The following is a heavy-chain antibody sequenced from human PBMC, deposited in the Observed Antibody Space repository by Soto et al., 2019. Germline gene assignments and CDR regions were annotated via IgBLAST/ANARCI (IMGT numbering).Heavy chain of an antibody. CDR2: IYYSGST. V-gene: IGHV4-59*08. D-gene: IGHD3-10*01. CDR1: GGSISSYC. CDR3: ARHPPLRFGWFDP. J-gene: IGHJ5*02. Sequence: PSETLSLTCTVSGGSISSYCWSWIRQPPGKGLEWIGYIYYSGSTNYNPSLKSRVTISVDTSKNQFSLKLSSVTAADTAVYYCARHPPLRFGWFDPWGQGTLVTVSS.